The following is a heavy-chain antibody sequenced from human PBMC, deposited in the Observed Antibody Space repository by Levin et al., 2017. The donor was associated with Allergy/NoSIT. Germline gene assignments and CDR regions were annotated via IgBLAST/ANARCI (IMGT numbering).Heavy chain of an antibody. D-gene: IGHD2-2*01. J-gene: IGHJ4*02. Sequence: ASVKVSCKVSGYTLTELSMHWVRQAPGKGLEWMGGFDPEDGETIYAQKFHGRVTMTEDTSTDTAYMELSSLRSEDTAVYYCATWGEDCSSTSCLSSNWGQGTLVTVSS. V-gene: IGHV1-24*01. CDR2: FDPEDGET. CDR3: ATWGEDCSSTSCLSSN. CDR1: GYTLTELS.